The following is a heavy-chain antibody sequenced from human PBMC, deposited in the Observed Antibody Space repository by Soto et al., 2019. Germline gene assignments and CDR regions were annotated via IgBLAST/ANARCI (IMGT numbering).Heavy chain of an antibody. CDR3: AYGGRSYYYYYGMDV. CDR2: IIPIFGTA. V-gene: IGHV1-69*13. D-gene: IGHD3-16*01. Sequence: GASVKVSCKASGGTFSSYAISWVRQAPGQGLEWMGGIIPIFGTANYAQKFQGRVTITADESTSTAYMELSSLRSEDTAVYYCAYGGRSYYYYYGMDVWGQGTTVTVYS. CDR1: GGTFSSYA. J-gene: IGHJ6*02.